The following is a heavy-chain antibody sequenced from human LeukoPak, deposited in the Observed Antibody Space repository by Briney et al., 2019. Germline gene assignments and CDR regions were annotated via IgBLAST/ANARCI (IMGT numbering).Heavy chain of an antibody. CDR1: GFTFHDHA. Sequence: PGRSLRLSCEASGFTFHDHAMHWVRQAPGKGLEWVSGLGWDVGSIGYADSVKGRFTISRDNAKKSLYLQMNRLGVEDTALYYCARDDAFDLWGQGTMVTVSS. CDR2: LGWDVGSI. J-gene: IGHJ3*01. V-gene: IGHV3-9*01. CDR3: ARDDAFDL.